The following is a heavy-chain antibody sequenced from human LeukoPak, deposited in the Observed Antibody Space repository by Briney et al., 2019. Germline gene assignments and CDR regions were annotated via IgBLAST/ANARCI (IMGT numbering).Heavy chain of an antibody. D-gene: IGHD4-17*01. CDR3: AREGTRDYGTDY. Sequence: GGSLRLSCAASGFTFISYAMHWVRQAPGKGLEWVAFISYDGSNKYYADSVKGRFTISRDNSKNTLHLQMNSLRAEDTAVYYCAREGTRDYGTDYWGQGTLVTVSS. CDR2: ISYDGSNK. J-gene: IGHJ4*02. CDR1: GFTFISYA. V-gene: IGHV3-30-3*01.